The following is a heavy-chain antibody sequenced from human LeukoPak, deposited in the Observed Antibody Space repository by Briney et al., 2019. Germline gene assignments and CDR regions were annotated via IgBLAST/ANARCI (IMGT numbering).Heavy chain of an antibody. CDR3: ARGRRRDANTFDAFDI. D-gene: IGHD5-24*01. CDR2: ISTSSSYI. V-gene: IGHV3-21*01. Sequence: PGGSLRLSCAASGFTFSSYSMNWVRQAPGKGLEWVSSISTSSSYIYYADSVKGRFTISRDNSKNTLYLQMYSLRAEDTAVFYCARGRRRDANTFDAFDIWGQGTMVTVSS. CDR1: GFTFSSYS. J-gene: IGHJ3*02.